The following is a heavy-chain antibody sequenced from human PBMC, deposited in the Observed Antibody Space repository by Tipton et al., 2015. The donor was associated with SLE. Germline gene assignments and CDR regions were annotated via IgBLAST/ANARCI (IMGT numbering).Heavy chain of an antibody. CDR2: INHSGST. CDR1: GGSFSGYY. J-gene: IGHJ3*02. D-gene: IGHD4-17*01. Sequence: TLSLTCAVYGGSFSGYYWSWIRQPPGKGLEWIGEINHSGSTNYNPSLKSRVTISVDTSKNQFSLKLSSVTAADTAVYYCASLGDYNRGAFIIWGQGTMVTVSS. CDR3: ASLGDYNRGAFII. V-gene: IGHV4-34*01.